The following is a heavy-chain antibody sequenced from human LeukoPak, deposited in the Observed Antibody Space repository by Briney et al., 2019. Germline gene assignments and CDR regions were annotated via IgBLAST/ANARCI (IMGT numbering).Heavy chain of an antibody. Sequence: SETLSLTCAVYGGSFSGYYWSWIRQPPGKGLEWIGEINHSGSTNYDPSLKSRVTISVDTSKNQFSLKLSSVTAADTAVYYCARGGSGYSSGRPPQDYWGQGTLVTVSS. V-gene: IGHV4-34*01. CDR1: GGSFSGYY. D-gene: IGHD6-19*01. CDR2: INHSGST. CDR3: ARGGSGYSSGRPPQDY. J-gene: IGHJ4*02.